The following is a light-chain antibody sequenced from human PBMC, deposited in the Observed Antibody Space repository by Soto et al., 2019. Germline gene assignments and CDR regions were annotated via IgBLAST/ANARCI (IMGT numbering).Light chain of an antibody. CDR2: AAS. V-gene: IGKV1-39*01. CDR3: QQLSNYPLT. J-gene: IGKJ4*01. Sequence: DIQMTQSPSSLSASVGDRVTITCRASQSITTYLNWYRQKPGKAPKLLIYAASSLQSGVPSRFSGSGSGTDFTLTISSLQPEDFATYYCQQLSNYPLTFGGGTKVDIK. CDR1: QSITTY.